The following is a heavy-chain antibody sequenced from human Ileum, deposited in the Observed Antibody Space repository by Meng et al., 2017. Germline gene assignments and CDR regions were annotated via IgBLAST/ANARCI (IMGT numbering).Heavy chain of an antibody. D-gene: IGHD3-22*01. CDR1: GYTFTSDG. J-gene: IGHJ3*02. V-gene: IGHV1-18*01. CDR2: ISCYNGNT. Sequence: ASAKVFCNASGYTFTSDGISWLRQAPGQGLEWMGWISCYNGNTHYGQEFQDRVIMTTDTSTSTAYMGLRSLRSDDTVMYYCARVGGYGSNGHWDGDGIDIWGQGTMVTVS. CDR3: ARVGGYGSNGHWDGDGIDI.